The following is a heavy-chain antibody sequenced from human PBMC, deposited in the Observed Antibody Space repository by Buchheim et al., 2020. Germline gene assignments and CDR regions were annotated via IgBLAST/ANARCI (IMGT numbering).Heavy chain of an antibody. CDR2: IFPGDSDT. Sequence: EVQLVQSGAEVKKPGDSLKISCQVSGYSFTSFWIGWVRQMPGRGLEWMGIIFPGDSDTKYSPSFQGQVTISAAKSVDTAYPQWSSLKASDTAMYYCARRPAVIGEFDYWGQGTL. CDR1: GYSFTSFW. CDR3: ARRPAVIGEFDY. V-gene: IGHV5-51*03. D-gene: IGHD3-22*01. J-gene: IGHJ4*02.